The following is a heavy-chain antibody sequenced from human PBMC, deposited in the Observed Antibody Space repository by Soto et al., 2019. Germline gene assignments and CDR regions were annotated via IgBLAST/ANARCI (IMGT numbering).Heavy chain of an antibody. D-gene: IGHD6-6*01. J-gene: IGHJ3*02. CDR1: GFTFSNAW. Sequence: PGGSLRLSCAASGFTFSNAWMSWVRQAPGKGLDWVGRIKSKTDGGTTDYAAPVKGRFTISRDDSKNTLYLQMNSLKTEDTAVYYCTTDKGYSSSSRFDAFDIWGQGTMVTVSS. CDR3: TTDKGYSSSSRFDAFDI. CDR2: IKSKTDGGTT. V-gene: IGHV3-15*01.